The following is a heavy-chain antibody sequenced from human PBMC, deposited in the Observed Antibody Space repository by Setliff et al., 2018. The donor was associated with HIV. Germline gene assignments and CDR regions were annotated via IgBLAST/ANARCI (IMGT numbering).Heavy chain of an antibody. CDR1: GGSITNKY. V-gene: IGHV4-59*01. D-gene: IGHD3-10*01. CDR3: ARVVSRREDRGTWMKLWLAPYYMDV. Sequence: SETLSLTCAVSGGSITNKYWSWIRQPPGKGLEWLVYVSSSGTTNYTPSLENQLTISVDTSKNQVSLRLSSLTAADTAVYFCARVVSRREDRGTWMKLWLAPYYMDVWGKGTTVTVSS. CDR2: VSSSGTT. J-gene: IGHJ6*03.